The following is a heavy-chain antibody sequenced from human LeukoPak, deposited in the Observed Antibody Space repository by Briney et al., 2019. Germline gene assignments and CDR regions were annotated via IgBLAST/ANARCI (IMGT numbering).Heavy chain of an antibody. J-gene: IGHJ5*02. CDR3: ARCVVVVVAATQHNWFDP. D-gene: IGHD2-15*01. Sequence: SETLSLTCTVSGGSISSSSYYWGWIRQPPGKGLEWIGSIYYSGSTYYNPSLKSRVTISVDTSKNQFSLKLSSVTAADTAVYYCARCVVVVVAATQHNWFDPWGQGTLVTVSS. CDR2: IYYSGST. V-gene: IGHV4-39*07. CDR1: GGSISSSSYY.